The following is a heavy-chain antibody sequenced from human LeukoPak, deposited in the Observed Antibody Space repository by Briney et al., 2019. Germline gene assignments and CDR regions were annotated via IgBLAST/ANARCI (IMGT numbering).Heavy chain of an antibody. J-gene: IGHJ3*02. CDR1: GFTFSSYG. CDR2: IRFDGSNK. D-gene: IGHD1-26*01. CDR3: AKRGLGGSYPGGAFDI. Sequence: GGSLRLSCAASGFTFSSYGMHWVRQAPGKGLDWVAFIRFDGSNKYYADSVKGRFTISRDNSKNTVCLQMNSLRAEDTAVYYCAKRGLGGSYPGGAFDIWGQGTMVTVSS. V-gene: IGHV3-30*02.